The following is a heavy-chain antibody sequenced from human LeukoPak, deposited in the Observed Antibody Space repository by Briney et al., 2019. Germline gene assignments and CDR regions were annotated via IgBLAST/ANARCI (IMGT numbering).Heavy chain of an antibody. V-gene: IGHV3-66*01. Sequence: TGGSLRLSCAASGFTVSSNYMSWVRQAPGKGLEWVSVIYSAGNTYYADSVRGRFTISRDNSKNAVFLQMNSLKAEDTAVYFCAREVDTYGFFDYWGQGALVTVSS. D-gene: IGHD5-18*01. J-gene: IGHJ4*02. CDR3: AREVDTYGFFDY. CDR2: IYSAGNT. CDR1: GFTVSSNY.